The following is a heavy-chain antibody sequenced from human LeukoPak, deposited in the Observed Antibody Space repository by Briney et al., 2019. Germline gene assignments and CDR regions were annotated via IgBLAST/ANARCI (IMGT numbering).Heavy chain of an antibody. CDR2: MNPNSGNT. J-gene: IGHJ6*03. Sequence: GASVKVSCKASGYTFTSYDINWVRQATGQGLEWMGWMNPNSGNTGYAQKFQGRVTMTRNTSISTAYMELSRLRSENTAVYYCARLRIVVVTVTLRYYYYMDVWGKGTTVTISS. V-gene: IGHV1-8*01. CDR3: ARLRIVVVTVTLRYYYYMDV. D-gene: IGHD2-2*01. CDR1: GYTFTSYD.